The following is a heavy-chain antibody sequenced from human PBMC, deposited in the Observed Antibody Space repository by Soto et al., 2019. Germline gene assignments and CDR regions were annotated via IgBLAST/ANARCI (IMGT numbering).Heavy chain of an antibody. J-gene: IGHJ5*02. CDR2: INAGNGNT. V-gene: IGHV1-3*01. CDR1: GGTFSSYA. CDR3: ARDGATISHNWFDP. D-gene: IGHD5-12*01. Sequence: ASVKVSCKASGGTFSSYAISWVRQAPGQGLEWMGGINAGNGNTKYSQKFQGRVTITRDTSASTAYMELSSLRSEDTAVYYCARDGATISHNWFDPWGQGTLVTVSS.